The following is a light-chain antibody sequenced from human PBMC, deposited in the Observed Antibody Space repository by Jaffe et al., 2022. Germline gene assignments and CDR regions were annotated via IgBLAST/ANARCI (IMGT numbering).Light chain of an antibody. CDR1: QGISGD. CDR3: QKFDVYPVT. CDR2: DAS. V-gene: IGKV1-13*02. J-gene: IGKJ4*01. Sequence: AIQLTQSPSSLSASVGDRVTITCRASQGISGDLVWYQQKPGKAPNLLIYDASSLESGVPSRFSGSGSGTDFTLTISSLQPEDFATYYCQKFDVYPVTFGGGTKVEI.